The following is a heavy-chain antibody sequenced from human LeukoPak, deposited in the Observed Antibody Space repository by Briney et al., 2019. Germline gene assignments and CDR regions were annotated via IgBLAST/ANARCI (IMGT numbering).Heavy chain of an antibody. CDR2: INPGGGNT. V-gene: IGHV1-46*01. D-gene: IGHD5-24*01. CDR1: GYTFTSCG. Sequence: ASVKVSCTASGYTFTSCGINWVRQAPGQGLEWMGLINPGGGNTNYAQNFQGRVTMTRDTSTSTVYMELSSLRSEDTAIYYCARVRDGYNDAYDIWGQGTVVTVPS. CDR3: ARVRDGYNDAYDI. J-gene: IGHJ3*02.